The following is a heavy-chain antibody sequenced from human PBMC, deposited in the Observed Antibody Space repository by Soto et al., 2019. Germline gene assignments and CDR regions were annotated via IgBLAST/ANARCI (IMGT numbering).Heavy chain of an antibody. J-gene: IGHJ5*02. CDR3: ARGVVVVAASQLGWFDP. D-gene: IGHD2-15*01. V-gene: IGHV1-69*01. Sequence: QVQLVQSGAEVKNPGSSVKVSCEASGGTFSGDAISWVRQAPGQGLEWMGGIIPMFGTAKYVQKFQGRLTITADESTTTAYMELRSLRSDDTAVYYCARGVVVVAASQLGWFDPWGQGTLVTVSS. CDR2: IIPMFGTA. CDR1: GGTFSGDA.